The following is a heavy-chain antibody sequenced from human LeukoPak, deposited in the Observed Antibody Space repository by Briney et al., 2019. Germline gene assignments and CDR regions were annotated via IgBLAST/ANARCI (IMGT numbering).Heavy chain of an antibody. CDR3: ATHSGSYSREIDY. CDR1: GGSICSYY. CDR2: IYYSGST. Sequence: SETLSLTCTVSGGSICSYYWGWIRQPPGKGLEWIGSIYYSGSTYYNPSLKSRVTISVDTSKNQFSLKLSSVTAADTAVYYCATHSGSYSREIDYWGQGTLVTVSS. D-gene: IGHD1-26*01. J-gene: IGHJ4*02. V-gene: IGHV4-39*01.